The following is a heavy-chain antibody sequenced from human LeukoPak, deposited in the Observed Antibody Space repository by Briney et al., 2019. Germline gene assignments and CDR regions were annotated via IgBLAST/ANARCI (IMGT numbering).Heavy chain of an antibody. Sequence: GGSLRLSCAASGFTFSSYWMSWVRQAPGKGLEWVANIKQDGSEKYYVDSVKGRFTISRDNAKNSLYLQMNSLRAEDTAVYYCARDRDCTNGVCRDYWGQGTLVTVSS. CDR3: ARDRDCTNGVCRDY. CDR1: GFTFSSYW. V-gene: IGHV3-7*01. J-gene: IGHJ4*02. D-gene: IGHD2-8*01. CDR2: IKQDGSEK.